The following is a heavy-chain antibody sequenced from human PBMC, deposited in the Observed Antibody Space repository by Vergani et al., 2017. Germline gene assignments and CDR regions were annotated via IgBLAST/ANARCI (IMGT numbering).Heavy chain of an antibody. CDR1: GFTFSSYA. CDR2: ISGSGGST. D-gene: IGHD3-22*01. Sequence: EVQLVESGGGLVKPGGSLRLSCAASGFTFSSYAMSWVRQAPGKGLEWVSAISGSGGSTYYADSVKGRFTISRDNSKNTLYLQMNSLRAEDTAVYYCARDFYYYDSSGFWFDPWGQGTLVTVSS. V-gene: IGHV3-23*04. CDR3: ARDFYYYDSSGFWFDP. J-gene: IGHJ5*02.